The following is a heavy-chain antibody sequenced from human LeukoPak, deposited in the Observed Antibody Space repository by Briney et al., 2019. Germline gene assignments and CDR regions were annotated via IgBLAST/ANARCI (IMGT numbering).Heavy chain of an antibody. CDR1: GGTFSSYA. D-gene: IGHD3-22*01. J-gene: IGHJ4*02. CDR3: AREGALGDSSGYFHYFDY. CDR2: IIPIFGTA. Sequence: SVSVSCKASGGTFSSYAISWVRQAPGQGLEWMGRIIPIFGTANYAQKFQGRVTITADKSTSTAYMELSSLRSEDTAVYYCAREGALGDSSGYFHYFDYGGQGTLVTVSS. V-gene: IGHV1-69*06.